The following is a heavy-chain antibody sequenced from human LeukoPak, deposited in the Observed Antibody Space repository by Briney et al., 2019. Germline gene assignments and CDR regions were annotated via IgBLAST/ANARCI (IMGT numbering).Heavy chain of an antibody. V-gene: IGHV4-59*01. Sequence: SETLSLTCSVSGGSISSYYWSWIRQPPGKGLEWIGYIYYSGSTNYNPSLKSRVTISVDTSKNQFSLKLSSVTAADTAVYYCARERFWSGSRWYWFDPWGQGTLVTVSS. CDR2: IYYSGST. CDR3: ARERFWSGSRWYWFDP. J-gene: IGHJ5*02. D-gene: IGHD3-3*01. CDR1: GGSISSYY.